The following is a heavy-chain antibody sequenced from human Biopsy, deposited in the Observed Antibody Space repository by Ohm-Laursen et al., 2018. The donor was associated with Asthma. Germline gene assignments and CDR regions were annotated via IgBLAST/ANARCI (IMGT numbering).Heavy chain of an antibody. CDR2: VFWSGST. Sequence: SDTLSLTCRVSGGYTGSSDHHWAWIRRAPGKGLEWIGFVFWSGSTHYSRSLERRVSISIDTATNEFSMKLWSVTPADTAVYFCARVVSYGDIYFGIDVWGPGNTVVVS. CDR1: GGYTGSSDHH. V-gene: IGHV4-30-4*02. D-gene: IGHD4-17*01. J-gene: IGHJ6*02. CDR3: ARVVSYGDIYFGIDV.